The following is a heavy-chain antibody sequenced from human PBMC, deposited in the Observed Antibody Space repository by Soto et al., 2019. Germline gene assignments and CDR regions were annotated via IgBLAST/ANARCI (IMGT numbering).Heavy chain of an antibody. CDR3: ARARIGDGYNFGRFDY. V-gene: IGHV1-69*01. CDR2: IIPICGTA. Sequence: QVQVVQSGAEVKNPGSSVNVSCKASGGTFSSYVITWVRQAPGQGLEWMGGIIPICGTANYAQKFQGRLTITADESMSTAYMDLSSLISEDTAVYYCARARIGDGYNFGRFDYWGQGTLVTVSS. CDR1: GGTFSSYV. J-gene: IGHJ4*02. D-gene: IGHD5-12*01.